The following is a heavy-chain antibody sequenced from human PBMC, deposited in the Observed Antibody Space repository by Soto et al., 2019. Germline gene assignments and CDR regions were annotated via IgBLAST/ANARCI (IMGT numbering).Heavy chain of an antibody. CDR2: ISTSDGNI. J-gene: IGHJ4*02. D-gene: IGHD4-17*01. V-gene: IGHV1-18*01. CDR3: ARCRTVANGLVY. CDR1: GYTFTTYG. Sequence: QVQLVQSGAEVKKPGASVKVSCTASGYTFTTYGISWVRQAPGQGLEWMGWISTSDGNINYAQKLQGRVTMTTDTSPSTAYMELRSLKSDDTAVYYCARCRTVANGLVYWGQGTPVTVSS.